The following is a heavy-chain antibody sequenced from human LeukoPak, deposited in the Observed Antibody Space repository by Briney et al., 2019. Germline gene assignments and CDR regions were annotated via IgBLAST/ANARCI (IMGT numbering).Heavy chain of an antibody. CDR3: AKAGGIAAAVPFDY. J-gene: IGHJ4*02. CDR2: ISGGGGST. D-gene: IGHD6-13*01. Sequence: PGGSLRLSCAASGFTFSTYAMNWVRRAPGKGLEWVSAISGGGGSTYYADSVKGRSTISRDNSKNTLYLQMNSLRAEDTAVYYCAKAGGIAAAVPFDYWGQGTLVTVSS. V-gene: IGHV3-23*01. CDR1: GFTFSTYA.